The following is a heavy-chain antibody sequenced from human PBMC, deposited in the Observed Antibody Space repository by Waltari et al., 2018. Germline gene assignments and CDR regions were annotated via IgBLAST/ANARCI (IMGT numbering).Heavy chain of an antibody. CDR3: AREPVDGDEPYYYYYGMDV. V-gene: IGHV4-59*01. J-gene: IGHJ6*02. CDR2: IYYSGST. D-gene: IGHD4-17*01. Sequence: QVQLQESGPGLVKPSETLSLTCTVSGASISSYYWSWIRQPPGKGLEWIGYIYYSGSTNYNPSLKSRVTISVDTSKNQFSLKLSSVTAADTAVYYWAREPVDGDEPYYYYYGMDVWGQGTTVTVSS. CDR1: GASISSYY.